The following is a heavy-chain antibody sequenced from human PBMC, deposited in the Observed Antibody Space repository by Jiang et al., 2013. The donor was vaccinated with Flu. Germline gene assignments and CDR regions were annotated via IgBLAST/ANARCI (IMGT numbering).Heavy chain of an antibody. CDR3: ARAHSAEYYDFWSGSEYFQH. Sequence: SGAEVKKPGASVKVSCKASGYTFTSYGISWVRQAPGQGLEWMGWISAYNGNTNYAQKLQGRVTMTTDTSTSTAYMELRSLRSDDTAVYYCARAHSAEYYDFWSGSEYFQHWGQGTLVTVSS. D-gene: IGHD3-3*01. CDR1: GYTFTSYG. V-gene: IGHV1-18*01. J-gene: IGHJ1*01. CDR2: ISAYNGNT.